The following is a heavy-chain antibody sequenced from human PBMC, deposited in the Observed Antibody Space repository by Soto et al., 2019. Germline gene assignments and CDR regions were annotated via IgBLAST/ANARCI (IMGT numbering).Heavy chain of an antibody. CDR2: IGTAGDT. D-gene: IGHD6-13*01. Sequence: GGSLRLSCAASGFTFSSYDMHWVRQATGKGLEWVSAIGTAGDTYYPGSVKGRFTISRENTKNSLYLQMNSLRAEDTAVYYCARGRRAAAGRMIRAPYDYWGQGTLVTVSS. CDR1: GFTFSSYD. J-gene: IGHJ4*02. V-gene: IGHV3-13*01. CDR3: ARGRRAAAGRMIRAPYDY.